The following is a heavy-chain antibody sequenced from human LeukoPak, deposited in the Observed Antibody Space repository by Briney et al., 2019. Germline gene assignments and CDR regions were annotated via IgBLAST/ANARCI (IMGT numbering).Heavy chain of an antibody. V-gene: IGHV3-23*01. Sequence: ASVKVSCKVSGYTLTELSMHWVRQAPGKGLEWVSATVGGGSPNTYHADSVKGRFTISRDNSKNTLFLQMNSLRAEDTAIYYCTKAPIVSCSGAFCYPFDSWGQGTLVTVSS. CDR3: TKAPIVSCSGAFCYPFDS. CDR1: GYTLTELS. J-gene: IGHJ4*02. CDR2: TVGGGSPNT. D-gene: IGHD2-15*01.